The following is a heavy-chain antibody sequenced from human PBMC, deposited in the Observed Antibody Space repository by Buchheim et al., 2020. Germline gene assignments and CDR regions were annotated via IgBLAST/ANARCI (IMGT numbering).Heavy chain of an antibody. CDR2: IDDSGTA. J-gene: IGHJ4*02. V-gene: IGHV4-39*01. CDR1: DGSITGSSFH. CDR3: ARHVIDYYVDY. Sequence: QMQLQESGPGLVKPSETLSVTCTVSDGSITGSSFHWAWVRQVPGKGLEWIGRIDDSGTAVYNPSLKSRVTISVEPSKKQSPLELNSVTATDTAVYYCARHVIDYYVDYWGQGTL. D-gene: IGHD2-21*01.